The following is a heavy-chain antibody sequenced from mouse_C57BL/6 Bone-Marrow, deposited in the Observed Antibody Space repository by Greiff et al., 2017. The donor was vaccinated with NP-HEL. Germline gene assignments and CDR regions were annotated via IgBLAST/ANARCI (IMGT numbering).Heavy chain of an antibody. CDR3: TRQGYYSNWPMAY. D-gene: IGHD2-5*01. CDR1: GFNIKDYY. Sequence: VQLQQSGAELVKPGASVKLSCTAPGFNIKDYYMHWVKQRTEQGLEWIGRIDPEDGETKYAPKFQGKAITTAETSSNTAYLQLRSLTSEDTTVYYYTRQGYYSNWPMAYWGQGTLVTDSA. CDR2: IDPEDGET. J-gene: IGHJ3*01. V-gene: IGHV14-2*01.